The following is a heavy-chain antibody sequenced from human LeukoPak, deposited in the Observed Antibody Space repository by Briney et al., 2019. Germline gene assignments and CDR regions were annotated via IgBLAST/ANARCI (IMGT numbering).Heavy chain of an antibody. J-gene: IGHJ4*02. CDR2: ISGRGVGT. V-gene: IGHV3-23*01. D-gene: IGHD6-13*01. Sequence: PGGSLSLSCAASGFTFSSYAVSWVRPAPGRGREWVSGISGRGVGTYYADSVKGRFTISRDNSNNTLYLQMNSLRVEDTAVDYCAKGRGQQLVIDSWGQGTLVTVSS. CDR3: AKGRGQQLVIDS. CDR1: GFTFSSYA.